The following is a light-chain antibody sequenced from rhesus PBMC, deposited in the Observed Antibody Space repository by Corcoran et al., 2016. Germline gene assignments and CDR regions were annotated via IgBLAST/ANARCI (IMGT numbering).Light chain of an antibody. V-gene: IGKV1-22*01. J-gene: IGKJ2*01. Sequence: DIQMTQSPSSLSASVGDTVTITCRASQSISSWLAWYPQNPGKDPKLLIYKASTLQSGVPSRFIGSGPGTDFTLTSSSLQSEDCATYYCQQYSSSPYSFGQGTKVEIK. CDR3: QQYSSSPYS. CDR2: KAS. CDR1: QSISSW.